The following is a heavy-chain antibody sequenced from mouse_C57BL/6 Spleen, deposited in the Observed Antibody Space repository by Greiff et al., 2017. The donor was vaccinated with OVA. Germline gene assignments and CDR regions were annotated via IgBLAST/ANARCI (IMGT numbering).Heavy chain of an antibody. D-gene: IGHD1-2*01. V-gene: IGHV1-72*01. CDR3: ERGEEYDGLPGFAY. Sequence: QVQLQQPGAELVKPGASVKLSCKASGYTFTSYWMHWVKQRPGRGLEWIGRIDPNSGGTKYNEKFKSKATLTVDKPSSTAYMQLNSLTSEDSADDYGERGEEYDGLPGFAYWGQGTLVTVSA. CDR1: GYTFTSYW. CDR2: IDPNSGGT. J-gene: IGHJ3*01.